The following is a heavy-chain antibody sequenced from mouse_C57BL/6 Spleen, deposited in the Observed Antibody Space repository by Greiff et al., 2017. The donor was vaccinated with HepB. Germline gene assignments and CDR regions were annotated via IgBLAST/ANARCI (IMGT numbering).Heavy chain of an antibody. Sequence: EVKLMESGPGLVKPSQSLSLTCSVTGYSITSGYYWNWIRQFPGNKLEWMGYISYDGSNNYNPSLKNRISITRDTSKNQFFLKLNSVTTEDTATYYCARERYDYDVGDWYFDVWGTGTTVTVSS. CDR2: ISYDGSN. J-gene: IGHJ1*03. D-gene: IGHD2-4*01. CDR1: GYSITSGYY. CDR3: ARERYDYDVGDWYFDV. V-gene: IGHV3-6*01.